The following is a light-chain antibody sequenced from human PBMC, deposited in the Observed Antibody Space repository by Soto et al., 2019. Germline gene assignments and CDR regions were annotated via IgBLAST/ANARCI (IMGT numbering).Light chain of an antibody. CDR1: SSDIGGYNY. J-gene: IGLJ1*01. CDR3: SSFTITSTLYV. Sequence: ALTQPASVSGSPGQSITISCAGTSSDIGGYNYVSWYQQHPGKAPKVMIYEVSNRPSGVSNRFSGSKSGNTASLTISGLQAEDEADYYCSSFTITSTLYVFGSGAKVTVL. V-gene: IGLV2-14*01. CDR2: EVS.